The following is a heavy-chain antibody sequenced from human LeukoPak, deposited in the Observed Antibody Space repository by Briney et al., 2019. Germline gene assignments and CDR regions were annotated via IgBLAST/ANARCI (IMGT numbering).Heavy chain of an antibody. CDR2: IYYSAIS. J-gene: IGHJ4*02. CDR1: GGSISSSSYY. Sequence: SQTLSLTCTVSGGSISSSSYYWGWIRQPQGKERECIGNIYYSAISYSNLSLNIPVTISVAPSKIQFSLNLISVTAADTAVYSCASYGGNPWAFDYWGQGTLVTVPS. D-gene: IGHD4-23*01. CDR3: ASYGGNPWAFDY. V-gene: IGHV4-39*01.